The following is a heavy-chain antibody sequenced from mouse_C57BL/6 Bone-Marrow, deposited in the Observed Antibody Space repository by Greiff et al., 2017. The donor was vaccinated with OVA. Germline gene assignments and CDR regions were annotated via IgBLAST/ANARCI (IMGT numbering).Heavy chain of an antibody. J-gene: IGHJ4*01. CDR1: GFTFTDYY. V-gene: IGHV7-3*01. Sequence: EVKLVESGGGLVQPGGSLSLSCAASGFTFTDYYMSWVRQPPGKALEWLGFIRNKANGYTTEYSASVKGRFTISRDNSQSILYLQMNALRAEDSATYYCARRDRDRGPYYYAMDYWGQGTSVTVSS. CDR3: ARRDRDRGPYYYAMDY. CDR2: IRNKANGYTT. D-gene: IGHD3-3*01.